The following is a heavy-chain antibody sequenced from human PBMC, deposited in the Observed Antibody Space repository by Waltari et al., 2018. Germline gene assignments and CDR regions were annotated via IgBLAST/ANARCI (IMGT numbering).Heavy chain of an antibody. CDR1: GGSISSGGYY. J-gene: IGHJ3*02. D-gene: IGHD2-15*01. CDR3: ARDYSAGVDHAFDI. V-gene: IGHV4-31*03. Sequence: QVQLQESGPGLVKPSQTLSLTCTVSGGSISSGGYYWSWIRQHPGKGLEWIGYIYYSGRTYYNPSLKSRVTISVDTSKNQFSLKLSSVTAADTAVYYCARDYSAGVDHAFDIWGQGTMVTVSS. CDR2: IYYSGRT.